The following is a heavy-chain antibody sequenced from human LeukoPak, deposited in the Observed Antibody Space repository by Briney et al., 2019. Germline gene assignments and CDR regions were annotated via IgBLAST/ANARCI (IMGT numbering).Heavy chain of an antibody. CDR3: ARDQEGFDY. CDR1: GYTFTSNY. J-gene: IGHJ4*02. Sequence: ASVKVSCKASGYTFTSNYIHWVRQAPGQGLEWMGMIYPRDGSTSYAQKFQGRVTVTRDTSTSTVHMELSGLRSEDTAVYYCARDQEGFDYGAQGTLVPVSS. V-gene: IGHV1-46*01. CDR2: IYPRDGST.